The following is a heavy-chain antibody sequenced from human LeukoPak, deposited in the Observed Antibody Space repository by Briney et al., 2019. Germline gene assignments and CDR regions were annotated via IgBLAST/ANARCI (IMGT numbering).Heavy chain of an antibody. CDR1: GGTFSSYA. CDR3: ARIGYYDSSGYYSQGLDP. J-gene: IGHJ5*02. D-gene: IGHD3-22*01. V-gene: IGHV1-69*05. Sequence: SVKVSCKASGGTFSSYAISWVRQAPGQGLEWMGGIIPIFGTANYAQKFQGRVTITTDESTSTAYMELNSLRSEDTAVYYCARIGYYDSSGYYSQGLDPWGQGTLVTVSS. CDR2: IIPIFGTA.